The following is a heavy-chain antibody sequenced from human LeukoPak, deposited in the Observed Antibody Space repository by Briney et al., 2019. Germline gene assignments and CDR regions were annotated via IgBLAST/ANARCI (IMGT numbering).Heavy chain of an antibody. V-gene: IGHV3-30*02. Sequence: GGSLRLSCAASGFTFSSYGMHWVRQAPGKGLEWVAFIRYDGSNKYYADSVKGRFTISRDNSKNTLYLQMNSLRAEDTAVYYCAKDYTTYYYDSSGYSHLDYWGQGTLVTVSS. D-gene: IGHD3-22*01. CDR3: AKDYTTYYYDSSGYSHLDY. J-gene: IGHJ4*02. CDR1: GFTFSSYG. CDR2: IRYDGSNK.